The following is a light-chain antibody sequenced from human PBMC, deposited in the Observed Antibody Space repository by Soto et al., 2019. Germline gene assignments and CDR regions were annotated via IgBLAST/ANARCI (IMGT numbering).Light chain of an antibody. CDR2: GTS. Sequence: EIVLTQSPGTLSLSLGERATLSCRASHSVSSNYLAWYQQKPGQAPRLLIYGTSSRATGIPDRFSGSGSGTDFTLTISRLEPEDCAVYYCQQYGNSPRYSFGQGTKLEIK. J-gene: IGKJ2*03. V-gene: IGKV3-20*01. CDR3: QQYGNSPRYS. CDR1: HSVSSNY.